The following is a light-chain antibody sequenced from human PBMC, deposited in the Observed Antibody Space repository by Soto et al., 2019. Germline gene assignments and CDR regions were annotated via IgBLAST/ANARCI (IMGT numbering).Light chain of an antibody. CDR3: QQYGSSPQPIN. Sequence: EIGLTQSPGTLSLSPGERATLSCRASQRVISRTLAWYQHKPGTAHRLLIYGASSRATGIPDRFSGSGSGTDFTISVSRLEPEDFAVYYWQQYGSSPQPINCGQGTRLE. CDR2: GAS. CDR1: QRVISRT. V-gene: IGKV3-20*01. J-gene: IGKJ5*01.